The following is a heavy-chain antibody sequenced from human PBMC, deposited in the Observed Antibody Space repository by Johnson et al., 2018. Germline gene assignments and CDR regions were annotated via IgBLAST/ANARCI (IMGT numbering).Heavy chain of an antibody. CDR3: AKGGLEVTTIQYLQR. Sequence: QVQLVQSGGGVVQPGRSLRLSCEASGFTFSSYALHWVRQAPGKGLEWVAVVWYDASKTYDADSVKGRVTISRDNSKNTVYLQMNSLRVEDTAVYYCAKGGLEVTTIQYLQRWGQGTLVTVSS. J-gene: IGHJ1*01. D-gene: IGHD2-21*02. CDR2: VWYDASKT. V-gene: IGHV3-33*06. CDR1: GFTFSSYA.